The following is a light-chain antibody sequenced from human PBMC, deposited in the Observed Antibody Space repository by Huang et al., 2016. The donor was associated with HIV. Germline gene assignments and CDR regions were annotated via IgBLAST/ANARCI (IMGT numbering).Light chain of an antibody. Sequence: EIVLTQSPATLSLSPGERATLSCKASQSVSSSFAWYKQKPGQAPRLLIYDTSTRATGIPARFSGSESGTDFTLTISSLEPEDFAVYYCQQRSNWPLFTFGPGTKVDIK. CDR2: DTS. V-gene: IGKV3-11*01. CDR3: QQRSNWPLFT. CDR1: QSVSSS. J-gene: IGKJ3*01.